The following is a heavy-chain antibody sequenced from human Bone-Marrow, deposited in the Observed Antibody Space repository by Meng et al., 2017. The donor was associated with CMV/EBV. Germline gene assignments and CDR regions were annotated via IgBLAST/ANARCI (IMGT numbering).Heavy chain of an antibody. J-gene: IGHJ5*02. D-gene: IGHD2-2*01. Sequence: SETLSLTCSVSGGSISSSSYYWGWIRQPPGKGLEWIASIYYSGSTYYNPSLKSRVTISVDTSKNQFSLKLSSVTAADTAVYYCARGVQERYCSSTSCYWLNWFDPWGQGTLVTVSS. V-gene: IGHV4-39*07. CDR2: IYYSGST. CDR1: GGSISSSSYY. CDR3: ARGVQERYCSSTSCYWLNWFDP.